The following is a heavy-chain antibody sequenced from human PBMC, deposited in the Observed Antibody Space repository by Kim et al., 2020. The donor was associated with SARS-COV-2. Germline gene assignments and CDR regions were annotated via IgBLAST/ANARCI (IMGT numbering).Heavy chain of an antibody. CDR3: ASAWDIVVVPAAFFDP. CDR1: GGSFSGYY. D-gene: IGHD2-2*01. CDR2: INHSGST. Sequence: SETLSLTCAVYGGSFSGYYWSWIRQPPGKGLEWIGEINHSGSTNYNPSLKSRVTISVDTSKNQFSLKLSSVTAADTAVYYCASAWDIVVVPAAFFDPWG. V-gene: IGHV4-34*01. J-gene: IGHJ5*02.